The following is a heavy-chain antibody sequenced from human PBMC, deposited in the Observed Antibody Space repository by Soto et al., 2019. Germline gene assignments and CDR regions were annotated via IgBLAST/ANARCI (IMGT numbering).Heavy chain of an antibody. CDR3: ARDDDYDDNGLDT. CDR2: IVREGSEK. V-gene: IGHV3-33*01. D-gene: IGHD4-17*01. CDR1: GFAFSSHG. Sequence: QVQLVESGGGVVQPGRSLRLSCAASGFAFSSHGMHWVRQAPGKGLGWVAVIVREGSEKYYADSVKGRFTISRDNSKNPLYLEMNSLRAEDTAVYYCARDDDYDDNGLDTWGQGTLVTVSS. J-gene: IGHJ5*02.